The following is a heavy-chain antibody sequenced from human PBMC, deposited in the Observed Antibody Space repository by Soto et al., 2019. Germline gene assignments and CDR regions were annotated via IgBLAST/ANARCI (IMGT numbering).Heavy chain of an antibody. CDR3: ARRYGASLDY. Sequence: QVQLQESGPGLVKPSETLSLTCTVSGGSISSYYWSWIRQPPGKGLEWIGYIYYSGSTNYNPSLKSRVTISVDTSKNQFSLKLRSVTAADTAVYYCARRYGASLDYWGQGTLVTVSS. D-gene: IGHD4-17*01. J-gene: IGHJ4*02. CDR1: GGSISSYY. CDR2: IYYSGST. V-gene: IGHV4-59*01.